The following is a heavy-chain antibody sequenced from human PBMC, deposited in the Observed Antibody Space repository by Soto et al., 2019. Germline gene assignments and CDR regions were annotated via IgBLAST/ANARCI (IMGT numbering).Heavy chain of an antibody. Sequence: GASVKVSCKASGGTFSSYAISWVRQAPGQGLEWMGGIIPIFGTANYAQKFQGRVTITADESTSTAYMELSSLRSEDTAVYYCARDRGYCSGGSCYPGGWFDPWGQGTLVTVSS. CDR2: IIPIFGTA. J-gene: IGHJ5*02. CDR1: GGTFSSYA. V-gene: IGHV1-69*13. CDR3: ARDRGYCSGGSCYPGGWFDP. D-gene: IGHD2-15*01.